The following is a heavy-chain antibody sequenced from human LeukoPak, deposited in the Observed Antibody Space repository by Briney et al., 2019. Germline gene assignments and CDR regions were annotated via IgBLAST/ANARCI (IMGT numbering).Heavy chain of an antibody. V-gene: IGHV1-18*01. CDR3: ARDVGRSYDLDY. CDR2: ISAYNGNT. J-gene: IGHJ4*02. CDR1: GYPFTSYG. Sequence: ASVKVSCKATGYPFTSYGISWVRQAPGQGLEWMGWISAYNGNTDYAQSLQGRVTMTIDTSTSTVYMELRSLRSDDTAVYYCARDVGRSYDLDYWGQGTLVTVSS. D-gene: IGHD3-16*01.